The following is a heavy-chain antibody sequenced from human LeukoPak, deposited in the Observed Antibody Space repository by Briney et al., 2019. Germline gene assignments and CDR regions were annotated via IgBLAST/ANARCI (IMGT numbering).Heavy chain of an antibody. J-gene: IGHJ4*02. CDR1: GGSFSGYY. CDR2: INHSGST. CDR3: ATYYGGNSGDY. V-gene: IGHV4-34*01. Sequence: SETLSLTCAVYGGSFSGYYWSWIRQPPGKGLEWIGEINHSGSTNYSPSLKSRVTISVDTSKNQFSLKLSSVTAADTAVYYCATYYGGNSGDYWGQGTLVTVSS. D-gene: IGHD4-23*01.